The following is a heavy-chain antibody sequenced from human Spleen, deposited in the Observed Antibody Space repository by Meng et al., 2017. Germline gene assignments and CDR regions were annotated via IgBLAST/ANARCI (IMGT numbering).Heavy chain of an antibody. V-gene: IGHV1-2*06. CDR2: IIPSSGDA. CDR1: GYTFIDAY. J-gene: IGHJ4*02. Sequence: HVPPVQSGFELRQPGASVKVSCKASGYTFIDAYVHWVRQAPGQGLEWMGRIIPSSGDANSAQKFLGRVTLTWDTSISTAYMELSSLRSDDTAIYYCARDGGNYDFDYWGQGTLVTVFS. D-gene: IGHD1-7*01. CDR3: ARDGGNYDFDY.